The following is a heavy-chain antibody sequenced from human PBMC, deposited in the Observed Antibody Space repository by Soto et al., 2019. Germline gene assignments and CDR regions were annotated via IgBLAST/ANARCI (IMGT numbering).Heavy chain of an antibody. V-gene: IGHV3-21*01. D-gene: IGHD1-26*01. Sequence: EVQVVESGGGLVKPGGSLRLSCNFTFSMYSMNWVRQAPGKGLEWVASISSGSAFIKYADSVKGRFSISRDNAKNSVSLQINSLRAEDTAMYYCTRDQGGSYDSWFDPWGRGTLVTVSS. CDR3: TRDQGGSYDSWFDP. J-gene: IGHJ5*02. CDR2: ISSGSAFI. CDR1: TFSMYS.